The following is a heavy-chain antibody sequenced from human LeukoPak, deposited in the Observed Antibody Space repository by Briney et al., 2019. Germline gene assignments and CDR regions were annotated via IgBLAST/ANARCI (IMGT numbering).Heavy chain of an antibody. J-gene: IGHJ4*02. CDR1: RGSISSGTYY. D-gene: IGHD2-15*01. Sequence: SETLSFTCTVSRGSISSGTYYWTWIRQPAGKGLEWIGRVYASGTTNYNPSLKSRVTMSVDTSKNQFSLKLTSVTATDTAVYYCARGSPRVGFDYWGQGTLVTVSS. CDR2: VYASGTT. CDR3: ARGSPRVGFDY. V-gene: IGHV4-61*02.